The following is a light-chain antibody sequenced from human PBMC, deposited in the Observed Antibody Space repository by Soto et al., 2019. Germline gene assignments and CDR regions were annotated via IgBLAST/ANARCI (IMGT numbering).Light chain of an antibody. CDR1: QSVSSH. Sequence: EIVLTQSPATLSLSPGERATLSCRASQSVSSHLAWYQQKPGQAPRLLIYDASNRATGIPARFSGSGSGTDFTLTISSLEPEDFAVYYCQQRRNWPPYTFGQGTKLDI. V-gene: IGKV3-11*01. CDR2: DAS. J-gene: IGKJ2*01. CDR3: QQRRNWPPYT.